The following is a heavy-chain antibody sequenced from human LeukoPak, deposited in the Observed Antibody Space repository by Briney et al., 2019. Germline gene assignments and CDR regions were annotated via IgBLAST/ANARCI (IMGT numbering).Heavy chain of an antibody. V-gene: IGHV3-48*01. D-gene: IGHD3-3*01. CDR1: GFTFSSYS. Sequence: PGGSPRLSCAASGFTFSSYSMNWVRQAPGKGLEWVSYISSSSSTIYYADSVKGRFTISRDNAKNSLYLQMNSLRAEDTAVYYCARASRYDFWSGYPYYFDYWGQGTLVTVSS. CDR3: ARASRYDFWSGYPYYFDY. J-gene: IGHJ4*02. CDR2: ISSSSSTI.